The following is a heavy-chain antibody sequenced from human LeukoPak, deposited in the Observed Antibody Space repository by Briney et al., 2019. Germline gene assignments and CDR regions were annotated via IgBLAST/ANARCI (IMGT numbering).Heavy chain of an antibody. J-gene: IGHJ4*02. CDR1: GGSISSGGYY. D-gene: IGHD3-9*01. V-gene: IGHV4-31*03. CDR2: IYYSGST. CDR3: ARVDVDILTGYSLFDY. Sequence: SETLSLTCSVSGGSISSGGYYWSSIRQHPGKGLEWIGYIYYSGSTYYNPSLKSRVTISVDTSKNQFSLKLSSVTAGDTAVYYCARVDVDILTGYSLFDYWGQGTLVTVSS.